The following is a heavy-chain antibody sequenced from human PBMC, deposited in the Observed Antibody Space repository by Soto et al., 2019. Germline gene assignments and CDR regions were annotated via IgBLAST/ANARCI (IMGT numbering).Heavy chain of an antibody. CDR2: INHSGST. D-gene: IGHD3-22*01. CDR1: GGSFSGYY. J-gene: IGHJ6*02. V-gene: IGHV4-34*01. Sequence: PSETLSLTCAVYGGSFSGYYWSWIRQPPGKGLEWIGEINHSGSTNYNPSLKSRVTISVDTSKNQFSLKLSSVTAADTAVYYCARNYYDSSGYYPYYCYGMDVWGQGTTVTAP. CDR3: ARNYYDSSGYYPYYCYGMDV.